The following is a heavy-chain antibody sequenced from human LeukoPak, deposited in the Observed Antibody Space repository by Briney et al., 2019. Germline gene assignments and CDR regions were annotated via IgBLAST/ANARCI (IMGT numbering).Heavy chain of an antibody. V-gene: IGHV4-59*01. CDR1: GGSISSYY. Sequence: SETLSLTCTVSGGSISSYYWSWIRQPPGKGLEWIGYIYDSGGTNYNPSLRSRVTISLDTLKNQFSLKLSSVTAADTAVYYCARSSIAAPPGYWGQGTLVTVSS. CDR2: IYDSGGT. CDR3: ARSSIAAPPGY. D-gene: IGHD6-6*01. J-gene: IGHJ4*02.